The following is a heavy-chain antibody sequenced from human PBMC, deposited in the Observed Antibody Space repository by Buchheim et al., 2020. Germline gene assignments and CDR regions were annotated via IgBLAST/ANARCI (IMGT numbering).Heavy chain of an antibody. Sequence: QLQLQESGSGLVKPSQTLSLTCAVSGDSISSGGYFWSWIRQPPGKGLEWIGYMYQTGSTYYNPSLKSRVTISVDRSKNQFPLKLTSVTAADTAVYYCARGSLNYFDTSGLRGAWFDPWGQGTL. D-gene: IGHD3-22*01. CDR3: ARGSLNYFDTSGLRGAWFDP. V-gene: IGHV4-30-2*01. CDR2: MYQTGST. J-gene: IGHJ5*02. CDR1: GDSISSGGYF.